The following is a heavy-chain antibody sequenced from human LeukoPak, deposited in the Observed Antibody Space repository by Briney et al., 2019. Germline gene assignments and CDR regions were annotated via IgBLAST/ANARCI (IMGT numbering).Heavy chain of an antibody. J-gene: IGHJ6*02. D-gene: IGHD6-13*01. V-gene: IGHV1-46*01. CDR3: ARDLGSSSWTYYYGMDV. CDR1: GYIITSYH. CDR2: INPSGGST. Sequence: GASVKVSCKASGYIITSYHMHWVRQVPGHGLECIGIINPSGGSTSYAQKFQGRVTWTRDTSTSTVYMELSSLRSEDTAVYYCARDLGSSSWTYYYGMDVWGQGTTVTVSS.